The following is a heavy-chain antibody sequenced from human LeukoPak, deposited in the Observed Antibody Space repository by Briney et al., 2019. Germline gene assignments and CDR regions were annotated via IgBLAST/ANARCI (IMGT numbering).Heavy chain of an antibody. CDR1: GGSISSSSYY. CDR3: AKSSLVSTWNLRYFDY. Sequence: PSETLSLTCTVSGGSISSSSYYWGWIRQPPGKGLEWIGSIYHSGSTYYNPSLKSRVTISVDTSKNQFSLKLSSVTAADTAVYYCAKSSLVSTWNLRYFDYWGQGTLVTVS. D-gene: IGHD2/OR15-2a*01. J-gene: IGHJ4*02. V-gene: IGHV4-39*07. CDR2: IYHSGST.